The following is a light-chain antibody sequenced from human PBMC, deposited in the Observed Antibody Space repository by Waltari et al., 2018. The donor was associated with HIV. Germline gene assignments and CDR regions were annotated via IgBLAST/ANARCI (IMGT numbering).Light chain of an antibody. J-gene: IGLJ2*01. V-gene: IGLV3-9*01. CDR1: SLESTN. CDR2: RDT. Sequence: SYELTQPLSVSVALGQTASITCGGSSLESTNVFWYPQRPGQAPVLVIFRDTKRPSGIPERFAGSNSGNAATLTISRVQVEDEADYFCQVWDSNSYVVFGGGTKLTVL. CDR3: QVWDSNSYVV.